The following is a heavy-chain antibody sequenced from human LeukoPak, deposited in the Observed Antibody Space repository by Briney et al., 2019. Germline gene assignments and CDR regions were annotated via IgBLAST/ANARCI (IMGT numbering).Heavy chain of an antibody. J-gene: IGHJ4*02. CDR3: ARATNNYYFDY. CDR2: IYYSGST. CDR1: GGSISSSSYY. V-gene: IGHV4-31*03. D-gene: IGHD5-24*01. Sequence: SETLSLTCTVSGGSISSSSYYWGWIRQHPGKGLEWIGYIYYSGSTYYNPSLKSRVTISVDTSKNQFSLKLSSVTAADTAVYYCARATNNYYFDYWGQGTLVTVSS.